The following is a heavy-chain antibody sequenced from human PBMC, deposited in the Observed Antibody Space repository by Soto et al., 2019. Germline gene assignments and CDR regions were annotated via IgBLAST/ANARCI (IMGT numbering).Heavy chain of an antibody. CDR3: ARAVHDYGDYVDYFDY. J-gene: IGHJ4*02. CDR2: IDHSGST. D-gene: IGHD4-17*01. Sequence: QVQLQESGPGLVKPSGTLSLTCAVSGGSISSSNWWSWVRQPPGKGLEWIGEIDHSGSTNYNPSLKCRVTISVDKSKNQFALKLSSVTAADTAVYYCARAVHDYGDYVDYFDYWGQGTLVTVSS. V-gene: IGHV4-4*02. CDR1: GGSISSSNW.